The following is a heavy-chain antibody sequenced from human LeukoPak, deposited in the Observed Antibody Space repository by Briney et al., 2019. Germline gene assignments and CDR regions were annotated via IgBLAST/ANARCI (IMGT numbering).Heavy chain of an antibody. J-gene: IGHJ6*04. CDR3: AELGITMIGGV. V-gene: IGHV3-48*04. Sequence: GGSLRLSCAASGFTFSSYSMNWVRQAPGKGLEWVSYISSSGSTIYYADSVKGRFTISRDNAKNSLYLQMNSLRAEDTAVYYCAELGITMIGGVCGKGTTVTISS. D-gene: IGHD3-10*02. CDR1: GFTFSSYS. CDR2: ISSSGSTI.